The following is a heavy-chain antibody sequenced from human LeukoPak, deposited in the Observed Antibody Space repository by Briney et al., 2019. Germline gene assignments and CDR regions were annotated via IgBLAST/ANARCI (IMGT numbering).Heavy chain of an antibody. CDR2: ISYGGSNK. Sequence: GGSLRLSCAASGFTFSSYAMHWVRQAPGKGLEWVAVISYGGSNKYYADSVKGRFTISRDNSKNTLYLQMNSLRAEDTAVYYCAKAPEDSSGYYYFDYWGQGTLVTVSS. J-gene: IGHJ4*02. D-gene: IGHD3-22*01. CDR3: AKAPEDSSGYYYFDY. CDR1: GFTFSSYA. V-gene: IGHV3-30*04.